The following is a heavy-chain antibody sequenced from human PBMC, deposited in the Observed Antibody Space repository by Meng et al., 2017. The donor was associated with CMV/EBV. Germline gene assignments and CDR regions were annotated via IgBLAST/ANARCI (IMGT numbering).Heavy chain of an antibody. D-gene: IGHD1-26*01. CDR3: AKDRGSYYDY. CDR1: GLTFSSYA. Sequence: GESLKISCAASGLTFSSYAMSWVRQAPGKGLEWVSVIYSGGSSTYYADSVKGRFTISRDNSKNTLYLQMNSLRAEDTAVYYCAKDRGSYYDYWGQGTLVTVSS. V-gene: IGHV3-23*03. J-gene: IGHJ4*02. CDR2: IYSGGSST.